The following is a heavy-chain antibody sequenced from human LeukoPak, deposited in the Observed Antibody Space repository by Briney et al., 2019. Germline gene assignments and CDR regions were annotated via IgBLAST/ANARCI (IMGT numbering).Heavy chain of an antibody. CDR2: IFYSRST. V-gene: IGHV4-59*01. Sequence: PSETLSLICSVSGGSIRNYYWSWIRQPPGKGLEWIGYIFYSRSTNNNPSLKSRVTISVDTSKNRFSLKLSSVTDADTAVYYCARGGSSGYDPFDYWGQGTLVTVSS. D-gene: IGHD5-12*01. CDR1: GGSIRNYY. J-gene: IGHJ4*02. CDR3: ARGGSSGYDPFDY.